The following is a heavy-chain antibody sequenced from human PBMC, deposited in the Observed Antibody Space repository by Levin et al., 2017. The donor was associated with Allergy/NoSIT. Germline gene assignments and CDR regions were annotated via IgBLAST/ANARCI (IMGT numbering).Heavy chain of an antibody. CDR1: GFSLTTSGMC. V-gene: IGHV2-70*11. CDR2: IDWDDDK. CDR3: ARATNHYYGRGFDY. Sequence: SGPTLVKPTQTLTLTCTFSGFSLTTSGMCVSWIRQPPGNALEWLARIDWDDDKYYSTSLKTRLTISRDTSKNQVVLTMTSMDPVDTATYHCARATNHYYGRGFDYWGQGTPVTVSS. J-gene: IGHJ4*02. D-gene: IGHD3-10*01.